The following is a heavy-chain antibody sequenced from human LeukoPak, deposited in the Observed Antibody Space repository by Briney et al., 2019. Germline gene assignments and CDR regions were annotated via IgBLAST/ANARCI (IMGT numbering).Heavy chain of an antibody. D-gene: IGHD4-11*01. V-gene: IGHV3-53*01. Sequence: GGSLRLSCAASGFIVSSNYMNWVRQAPGKGLEWVSVIYTDGSTYYADSVKGRFTISRDISRNMVHLQMNSLRAGDTAVYYCARERYGNYNWGQGTLVTVSS. CDR3: ARERYGNYN. CDR1: GFIVSSNY. J-gene: IGHJ4*02. CDR2: IYTDGST.